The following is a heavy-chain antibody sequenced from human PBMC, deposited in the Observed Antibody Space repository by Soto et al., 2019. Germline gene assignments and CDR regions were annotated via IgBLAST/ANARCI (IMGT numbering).Heavy chain of an antibody. V-gene: IGHV2-5*01. CDR3: AHTYVDIVGTIPYCFDD. J-gene: IGHJ4*02. CDR1: GFSLSTSGVG. D-gene: IGHD5-12*01. Sequence: QITLKESGPTLVKPTQTLTLTCTFSGFSLSTSGVGVGWLHQPPGKALEWLELIYWNDDKRYSPSLKSRLTIFKGTSKNRLVLTMSKMDLVDTATYYCAHTYVDIVGTIPYCFDDWCQGTLVTVSS. CDR2: IYWNDDK.